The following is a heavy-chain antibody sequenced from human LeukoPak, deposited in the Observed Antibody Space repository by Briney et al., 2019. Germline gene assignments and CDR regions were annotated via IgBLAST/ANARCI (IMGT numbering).Heavy chain of an antibody. CDR1: GGSISSNDYY. CDR3: ARGGWVILRAPFDY. Sequence: PSETLSLTCTVSGGSISSNDYYWGWIRPPPGRGREWVGNIYYSGSTFYNPSLKSRVTISVDTPTNQLSLKLRSVTATAPAVYYCARGGWVILRAPFDYWGQGTLVTV. J-gene: IGHJ4*02. D-gene: IGHD3-16*02. CDR2: IYYSGST. V-gene: IGHV4-39*01.